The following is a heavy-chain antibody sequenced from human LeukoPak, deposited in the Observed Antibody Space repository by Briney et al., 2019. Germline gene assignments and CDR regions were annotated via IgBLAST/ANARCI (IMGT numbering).Heavy chain of an antibody. J-gene: IGHJ3*02. Sequence: MPSETLSLTCAVYGGSFSGYYWSWIRRPPGKGLEWIGNIFYSGSTYYSPSLRSRVTISLDTSRNQFSLKLNSVTAAGTAVYYCAKSNGYGLVDIWGQGTMVTVSS. CDR1: GGSFSGYY. CDR3: AKSNGYGLVDI. D-gene: IGHD3-10*01. CDR2: IFYSGST. V-gene: IGHV4-34*12.